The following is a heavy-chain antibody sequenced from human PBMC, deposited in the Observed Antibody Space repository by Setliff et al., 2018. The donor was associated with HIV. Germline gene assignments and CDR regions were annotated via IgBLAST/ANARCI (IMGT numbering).Heavy chain of an antibody. D-gene: IGHD2-15*01. Sequence: SETLSLTCTVSGGSMSSSSYYWGWIRQTPDKGLEWIGIIYYSGATNYNPSLKSRVSISVDMSQNQFSLKVTSVTAADTAVYYCAREPRVRGTLDFWGQGTLVTVSS. CDR3: AREPRVRGTLDF. V-gene: IGHV4-39*07. CDR2: IYYSGAT. CDR1: GGSMSSSSYY. J-gene: IGHJ4*02.